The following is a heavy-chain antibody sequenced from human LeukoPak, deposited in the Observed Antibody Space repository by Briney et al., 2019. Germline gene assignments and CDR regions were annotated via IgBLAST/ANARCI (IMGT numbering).Heavy chain of an antibody. Sequence: GGSLRLSCAASGFTFSSYWMSWVRQAPEKGLEWVANIKEDGSEKYYVDSVKGRFTISRDNAKNSLYLQMNSLRAEDTAVYYCARIKTLYYYDSSGYCNYWGQGTLVTVSS. CDR3: ARIKTLYYYDSSGYCNY. CDR2: IKEDGSEK. CDR1: GFTFSSYW. D-gene: IGHD3-22*01. V-gene: IGHV3-7*01. J-gene: IGHJ4*02.